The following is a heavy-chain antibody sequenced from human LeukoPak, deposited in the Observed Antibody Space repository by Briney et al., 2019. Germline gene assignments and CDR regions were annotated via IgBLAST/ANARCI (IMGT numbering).Heavy chain of an antibody. CDR1: QFTFTTYA. D-gene: IGHD5-12*01. CDR2: IGDSGVPT. J-gene: IGHJ4*02. Sequence: GGSLRLSCAASQFTFTTYAMSWVRQAPGRGLEWVSSIGDSGVPTYYADSVKGRFTISRDNSQNTLYLQLNSLGADDTAVYYCAKGRGYSGYDFFDYWGQGTLVTVSS. V-gene: IGHV3-23*01. CDR3: AKGRGYSGYDFFDY.